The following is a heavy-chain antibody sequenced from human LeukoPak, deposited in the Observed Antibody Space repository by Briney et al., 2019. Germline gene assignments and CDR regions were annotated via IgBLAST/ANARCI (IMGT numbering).Heavy chain of an antibody. CDR3: ARGRSGLAAAGTYDY. CDR2: INPNSGRT. V-gene: IGHV1-8*01. D-gene: IGHD6-13*01. Sequence: GASVKVSCKASGYTFTSSDINWVRQAAGQGLEWMGWINPNSGRTGAAQKFQGRVTMTANTSISPAYMELSSLRFDDTAVYYCARGRSGLAAAGTYDYWGQGTLITVSS. J-gene: IGHJ4*02. CDR1: GYTFTSSD.